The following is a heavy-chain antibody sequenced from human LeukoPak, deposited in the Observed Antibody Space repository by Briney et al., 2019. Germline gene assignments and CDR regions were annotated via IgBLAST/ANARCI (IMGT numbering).Heavy chain of an antibody. J-gene: IGHJ3*02. CDR3: ARALTYSSSSVSAFDI. V-gene: IGHV4-30-2*01. D-gene: IGHD6-13*01. CDR1: GGSISSGGYS. Sequence: SQTLSLTCAVSGGSISSGGYSWSWIRQPPGKGLEWIGYIYHSGSTYYNPSLKSRVTISVDRSKNQFSLKLSSVTAADTAVYYCARALTYSSSSVSAFDIWGQGTMVTVSS. CDR2: IYHSGST.